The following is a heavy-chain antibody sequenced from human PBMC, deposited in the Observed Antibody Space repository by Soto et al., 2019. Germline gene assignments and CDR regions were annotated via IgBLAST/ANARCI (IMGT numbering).Heavy chain of an antibody. Sequence: SETLSLTCTVSGGSISSGDYYWSWIRQPPGKGLEWIGYIYYSGSTYYNPSLKSRVTISVDTSKNQFSLKLSSVTAADTAVYYCARDIVVVPAAIPLAGYYGMDVWGQGTTVTVSS. CDR2: IYYSGST. CDR3: ARDIVVVPAAIPLAGYYGMDV. D-gene: IGHD2-2*02. V-gene: IGHV4-30-4*01. J-gene: IGHJ6*02. CDR1: GGSISSGDYY.